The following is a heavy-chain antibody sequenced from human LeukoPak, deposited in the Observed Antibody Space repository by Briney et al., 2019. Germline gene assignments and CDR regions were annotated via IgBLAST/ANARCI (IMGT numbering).Heavy chain of an antibody. CDR1: GFTLTGNA. Sequence: GGSLRLSCAASGFTLTGNAMHWVRQAPGKGLEYVSGISSNGGSTYYANSVKGRFTISRDNSKNTLYLQMNSLRAEDTAVYYCAKGFRGYSYGIFFDYWGQGTLVTVSS. CDR2: ISSNGGST. J-gene: IGHJ4*02. D-gene: IGHD5-18*01. CDR3: AKGFRGYSYGIFFDY. V-gene: IGHV3-64*01.